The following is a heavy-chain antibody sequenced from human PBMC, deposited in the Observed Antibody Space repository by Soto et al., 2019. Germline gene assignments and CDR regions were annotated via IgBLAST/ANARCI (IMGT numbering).Heavy chain of an antibody. CDR3: ARSSITMVRGVITD. Sequence: SETLSLTCAVYGGSFSGYYWSWIRQPPGKGLEWIGEINHSGSTNYNPSLKSRVTISVDTSKNQFSLKLSSVTAADTAVYYCARSSITMVRGVITDWGQGTLVTVSS. CDR2: INHSGST. D-gene: IGHD3-10*01. CDR1: GGSFSGYY. J-gene: IGHJ4*02. V-gene: IGHV4-34*01.